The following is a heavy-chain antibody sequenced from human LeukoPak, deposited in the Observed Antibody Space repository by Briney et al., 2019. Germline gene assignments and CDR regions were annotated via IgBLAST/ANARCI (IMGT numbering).Heavy chain of an antibody. V-gene: IGHV3-30*19. CDR1: GFTFSSYG. D-gene: IGHD3-10*01. CDR2: ISYDGSNK. Sequence: QPGGSLRLSCAASGFTFSSYGMHWVRQAPGKGLEWVAVISYDGSNKYYADSVKGRFTISRDNSKNTLYLQMNSLRAEDTAVYYCARVPSYYYGSGSYSAFDYWGQGTLVTVSS. CDR3: ARVPSYYYGSGSYSAFDY. J-gene: IGHJ4*02.